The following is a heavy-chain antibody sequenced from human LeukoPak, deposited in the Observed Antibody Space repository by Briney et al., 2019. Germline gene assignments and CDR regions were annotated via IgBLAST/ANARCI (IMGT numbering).Heavy chain of an antibody. J-gene: IGHJ4*02. CDR2: INIHGTGT. V-gene: IGHV3-74*01. Sequence: GGSLRLSCAASGFSFSSYWMHWVRQAPGKGLGWVSGINIHGTGTIYADSVKGRFTISRDNAKNTLYLQMNSLRAEDTAVYYCARDNVGGSCYDYWGQGTLVTVSS. D-gene: IGHD2-15*01. CDR3: ARDNVGGSCYDY. CDR1: GFSFSSYW.